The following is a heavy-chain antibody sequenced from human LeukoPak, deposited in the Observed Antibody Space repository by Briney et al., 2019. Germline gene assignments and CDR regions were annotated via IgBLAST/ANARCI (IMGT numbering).Heavy chain of an antibody. J-gene: IGHJ6*02. D-gene: IGHD3-10*01. CDR3: ARLGHYGSGSYYPLYYYYGMDV. Sequence: ASVKVSCKASGYTFTGYYIHWVRQAPGQGLEWMGLIKPNNGDINYAQKSQGRVTMTRDTSITTAYMELNRLRSDDTAVYYCARLGHYGSGSYYPLYYYYGMDVWGQGTTVTVSS. V-gene: IGHV1-2*02. CDR2: IKPNNGDI. CDR1: GYTFTGYY.